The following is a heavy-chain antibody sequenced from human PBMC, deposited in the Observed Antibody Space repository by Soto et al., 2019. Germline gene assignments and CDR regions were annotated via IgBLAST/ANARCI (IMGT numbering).Heavy chain of an antibody. CDR2: IYYSGST. J-gene: IGHJ5*02. CDR3: ARRGSYSGGDCYAPPSVPTAFAP. D-gene: IGHD2-21*02. V-gene: IGHV4-39*01. CDR1: GGSISSSSYY. Sequence: QLQLQESGPGLVKPSETLSLTCTVSGGSISSSSYYWGWIRQPPGKGLEWIGSIYYSGSTYYNPSRKSRRPVPSVTAKHHLSRTLCSVTAADTAVYYCARRGSYSGGDCYAPPSVPTAFAPWGQGALVTVSS.